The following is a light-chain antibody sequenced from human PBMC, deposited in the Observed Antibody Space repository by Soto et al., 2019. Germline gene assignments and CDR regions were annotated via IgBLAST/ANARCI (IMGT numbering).Light chain of an antibody. CDR3: QKYGTSQWP. CDR2: AAS. J-gene: IGKJ1*01. CDR1: QSVSSSY. V-gene: IGKV3-20*01. Sequence: EIVLTQSPGTLSLSPGERATLSCRASQSVSSSYLAWYQQKPGQAPRLLIYAASNRATSIPDRISGSGYGTDFTLTISRLEPEDFAVYYCQKYGTSQWPFGHGNTVEIK.